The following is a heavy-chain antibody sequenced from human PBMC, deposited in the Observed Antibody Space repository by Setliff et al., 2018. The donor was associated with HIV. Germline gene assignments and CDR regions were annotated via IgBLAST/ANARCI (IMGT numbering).Heavy chain of an antibody. CDR2: IYHSGTT. V-gene: IGHV4-38-2*01. J-gene: IGHJ4*02. D-gene: IGHD1-26*01. CDR3: ASGRGSY. CDR1: GYSISRGHY. Sequence: PSEPLSLTCAVSGYSISRGHYWGWIRQPPGKGLEWIGSIYHSGTTYDNPSIKSRVSISLDTSNNQFSLKLSSVTAADTAVYYCASGRGSYWGQGTLVTVSS.